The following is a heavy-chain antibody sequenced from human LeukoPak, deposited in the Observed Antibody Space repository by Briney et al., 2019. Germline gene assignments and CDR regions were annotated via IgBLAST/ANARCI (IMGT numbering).Heavy chain of an antibody. CDR3: ARERRSGTYYYFDY. J-gene: IGHJ4*02. D-gene: IGHD3-10*01. CDR2: IAYSGST. Sequence: PSETLSLTCTVSSGAISNYYWGWIRQPPGKGLEWIGYIAYSGSTNYNPSLKSRVSMSVHTSKNQFSLKLSSVTAADTAVYYCARERRSGTYYYFDYWGQGILVTVSS. CDR1: SGAISNYY. V-gene: IGHV4-59*01.